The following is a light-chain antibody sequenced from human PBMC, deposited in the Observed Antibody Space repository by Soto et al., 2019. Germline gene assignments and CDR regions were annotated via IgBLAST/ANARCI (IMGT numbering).Light chain of an antibody. V-gene: IGKV1-39*01. CDR3: QQSYSTPIT. Sequence: DIQMTQSPSSLSASVGDRVTITCRASQSISNYLNWYQQKPGKAPKVLIYAASNLQSGVPSRFSGSGSGTDFTLTISSLQPEDFATYYCQQSYSTPITFGQGTRLEFK. J-gene: IGKJ5*01. CDR1: QSISNY. CDR2: AAS.